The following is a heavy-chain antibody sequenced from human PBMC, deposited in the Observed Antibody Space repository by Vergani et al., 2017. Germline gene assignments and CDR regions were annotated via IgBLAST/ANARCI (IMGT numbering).Heavy chain of an antibody. D-gene: IGHD2/OR15-2a*01. V-gene: IGHV1-18*01. CDR2: IIPILGIA. CDR1: GYTFTSYA. CDR3: ASEFLTPS. J-gene: IGHJ4*02. Sequence: QVQLVQSGAEVKKPGASVKVSCKASGYTFTSYAISWVRQAPGQGLEWMGRIIPILGIANYAQKFQGRVTMTTDTSTSTAYMELRSLRSDDTAVYYCASEFLTPSWGQGTLVTVSS.